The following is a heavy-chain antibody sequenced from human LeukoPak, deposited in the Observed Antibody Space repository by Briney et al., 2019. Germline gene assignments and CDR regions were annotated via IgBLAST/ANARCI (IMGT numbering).Heavy chain of an antibody. V-gene: IGHV3-21*01. CDR3: ARDPSSGGWFDP. Sequence: GGSLRLSCAASGFTFSSYSMNWVRQAPGKGLEWVSSICSSSSYIYYADSVKGRFTISRDNAKNSLYLQMNSLRAEDTAVYYCARDPSSGGWFDPWGQGTLVTVSS. CDR2: ICSSSSYI. D-gene: IGHD6-19*01. CDR1: GFTFSSYS. J-gene: IGHJ5*02.